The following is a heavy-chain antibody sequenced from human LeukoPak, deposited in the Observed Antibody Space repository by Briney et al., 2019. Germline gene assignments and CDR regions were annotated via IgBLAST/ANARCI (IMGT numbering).Heavy chain of an antibody. D-gene: IGHD2-2*02. CDR1: GYTFTSYG. CDR3: ARDRTRYCSSTSCYRRHGMDV. J-gene: IGHJ6*02. V-gene: IGHV1-18*01. Sequence: ASVTVSFKASGYTFTSYGISWVRQAPGQGREGMGWISAYNGNTNYAQKLQGRVTMTTDTSTSTAYMELRSLRSDDTAVYYCARDRTRYCSSTSCYRRHGMDVWGQGTTVTVSS. CDR2: ISAYNGNT.